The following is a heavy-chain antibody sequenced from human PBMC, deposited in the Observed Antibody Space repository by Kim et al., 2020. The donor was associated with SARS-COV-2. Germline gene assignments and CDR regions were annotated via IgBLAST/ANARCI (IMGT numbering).Heavy chain of an antibody. J-gene: IGHJ6*02. D-gene: IGHD6-13*01. CDR3: ARGPAGRAYMIYYGMDV. Sequence: GGSLRLSCAASGFTFSDYYMSWIRQAPGKGLEWVSYISSSSSYTNYADSVKGRFTISRDNAKNSLYLQMNSLRAEDTAVYYCARGPAGRAYMIYYGMDVWGQGTTVTVSS. CDR1: GFTFSDYY. V-gene: IGHV3-11*05. CDR2: ISSSSSYT.